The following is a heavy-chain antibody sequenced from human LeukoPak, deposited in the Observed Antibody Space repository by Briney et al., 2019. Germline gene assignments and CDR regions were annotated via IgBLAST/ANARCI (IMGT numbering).Heavy chain of an antibody. CDR2: ISGSSSYI. CDR1: GFTFSSYN. Sequence: GGSLRLSCAASGFTFSSYNMNWVRQAPGKGLEWVSSISGSSSYIYYADSVKGRFTISRDNAKNSLYLQMNSLRAEDTAVYYCARHLYFQSSGWYFPLDEEGNYFDYWGQGTLVTVSS. CDR3: ARHLYFQSSGWYFPLDEEGNYFDY. J-gene: IGHJ4*02. V-gene: IGHV3-21*01. D-gene: IGHD6-19*01.